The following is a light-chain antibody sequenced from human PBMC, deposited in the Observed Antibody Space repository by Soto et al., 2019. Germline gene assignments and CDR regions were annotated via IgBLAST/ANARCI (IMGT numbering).Light chain of an antibody. V-gene: IGKV3-15*01. J-gene: IGKJ4*01. Sequence: EIVMTQSPATLSVSPGERATLSCRASQSVNNNLAWYQQKPGQAPRLLIYGASARATGIPARFSGSVSGTESTLSISSLQSEDFAVYYCHQYNNWPLTFGGGTKVEIK. CDR2: GAS. CDR1: QSVNNN. CDR3: HQYNNWPLT.